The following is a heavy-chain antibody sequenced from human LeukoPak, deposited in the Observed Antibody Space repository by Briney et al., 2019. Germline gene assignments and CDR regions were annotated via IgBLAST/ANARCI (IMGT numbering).Heavy chain of an antibody. Sequence: ASVKVSGMASGYTFSIYNMHWVRQAPGQGLEWMGIINPSGGTSYAQKLQGRITMTRDTSTSTLLMELSSLRSEDTAVYYCAREGVAGTGLDYWGQETLVTVSS. CDR1: GYTFSIYN. D-gene: IGHD6-13*01. CDR2: INPSGGT. J-gene: IGHJ4*02. V-gene: IGHV1-46*01. CDR3: AREGVAGTGLDY.